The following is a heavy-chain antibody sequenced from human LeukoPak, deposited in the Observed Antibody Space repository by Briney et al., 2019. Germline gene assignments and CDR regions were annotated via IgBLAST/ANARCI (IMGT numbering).Heavy chain of an antibody. CDR3: ARDAKYQLLFVGAFDI. J-gene: IGHJ3*02. D-gene: IGHD2-2*01. CDR2: ISYDGSNK. Sequence: PGGSLRLSCAASGFTFSSYATHWVRQAPGKGLEWVAVISYDGSNKYYADSVKGRFTISRDNSKNTLYLQMNSLGAEDTAVYYCARDAKYQLLFVGAFDIWGQGTMVTVSS. V-gene: IGHV3-30-3*01. CDR1: GFTFSSYA.